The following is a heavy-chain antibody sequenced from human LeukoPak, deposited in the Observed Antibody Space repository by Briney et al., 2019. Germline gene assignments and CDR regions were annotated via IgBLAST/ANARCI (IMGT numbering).Heavy chain of an antibody. D-gene: IGHD5-24*01. J-gene: IGHJ3*01. CDR2: IKPGGDST. Sequence: ASVKVSCKASGYTFTDYYIHWVRQAPGQGLEWMGVIKPGGDSTSSARIFQGRVYMTSDTSTSTVYMELSGLRSDDTAVYYCARVRDGYNDAYDVWGQGTMVTVPS. CDR3: ARVRDGYNDAYDV. V-gene: IGHV1-46*01. CDR1: GYTFTDYY.